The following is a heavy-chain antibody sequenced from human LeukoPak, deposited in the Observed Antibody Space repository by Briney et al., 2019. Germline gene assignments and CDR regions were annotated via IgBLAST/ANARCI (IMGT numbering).Heavy chain of an antibody. V-gene: IGHV3-23*01. J-gene: IGHJ6*01. Sequence: GGSLRLSCAASGFVFDTHAMNWVRQAPGKGLEWVSGVGGSGDATYYGDSVKGRFSISRDNSKNMVYLQMNSLRAEDTAVYYCAKGIHPLVQKYGMDVWGRGTTVTVSS. CDR2: VGGSGDAT. CDR3: AKGIHPLVQKYGMDV. CDR1: GFVFDTHA.